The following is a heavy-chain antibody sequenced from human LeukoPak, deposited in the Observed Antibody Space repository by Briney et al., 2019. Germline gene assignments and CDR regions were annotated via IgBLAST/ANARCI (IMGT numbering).Heavy chain of an antibody. CDR1: GFTFTSYA. CDR3: AKGGQTDRFDY. CDR2: ISGSGGNT. Sequence: PGGSLRLSCAASGFTFTSYAMSWVRQAPGKGLEWVSGISGSGGNTYYADSVKGRFTISRDNSKSTLFLQMNSLGAEDTAVFYCAKGGQTDRFDYWGQGTLVTVSS. D-gene: IGHD5-12*01. V-gene: IGHV3-23*01. J-gene: IGHJ4*02.